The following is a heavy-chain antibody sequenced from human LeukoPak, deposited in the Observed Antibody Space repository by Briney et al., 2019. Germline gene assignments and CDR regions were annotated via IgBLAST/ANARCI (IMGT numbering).Heavy chain of an antibody. V-gene: IGHV3-53*01. CDR3: ARCTTGRTFGSLREIKRSREIDY. CDR1: GFTVSSNY. Sequence: PGGSLRLSCAASGFTVSSNYMTWVRQAPGKGLEWVSVIYKSAITYYADTVRGRFTISRDNSKNTLYLQMNSLRAEDTAVYYCARCTTGRTFGSLREIKRSREIDYWGQGTLVTVSS. D-gene: IGHD1-1*01. CDR2: IYKSAIT. J-gene: IGHJ4*02.